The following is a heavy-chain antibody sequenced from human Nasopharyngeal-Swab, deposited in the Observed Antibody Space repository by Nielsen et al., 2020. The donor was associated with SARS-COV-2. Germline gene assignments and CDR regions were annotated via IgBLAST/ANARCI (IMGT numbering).Heavy chain of an antibody. CDR1: GFTFSSYA. D-gene: IGHD6-19*01. Sequence: GESLKISCAASGFTFSSYAMSWVRQAPGKGLEWVSAIYSGGSTYYADSVKGRFTISRDNSKNTLYLQMNSLRAEDTAVYYCARASSGWYYFDYWGQGTLVTVSS. CDR3: ARASSGWYYFDY. CDR2: IYSGGST. V-gene: IGHV3-53*01. J-gene: IGHJ4*02.